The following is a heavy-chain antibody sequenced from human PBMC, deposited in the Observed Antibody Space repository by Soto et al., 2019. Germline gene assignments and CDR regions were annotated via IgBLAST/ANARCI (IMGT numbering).Heavy chain of an antibody. V-gene: IGHV4-59*01. D-gene: IGHD5-18*01. CDR3: ARDGYSYGYDVEAFDI. CDR1: GGSISSYY. J-gene: IGHJ3*02. Sequence: QVQLQESGPGLVKPSETLSLTCTVSGGSISSYYWSWIRQPPGKGLEWIGYIYYSGSTNYNPSLKSRATISVDTSKNQFSLKLSSVTAADTAVYYCARDGYSYGYDVEAFDIWGQGTMVTVSS. CDR2: IYYSGST.